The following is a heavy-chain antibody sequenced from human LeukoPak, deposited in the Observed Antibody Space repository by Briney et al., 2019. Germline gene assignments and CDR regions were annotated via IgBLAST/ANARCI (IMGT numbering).Heavy chain of an antibody. CDR3: ARDRAAAGFDAFDI. CDR2: ISYDGSNK. CDR1: GFTFSSYA. J-gene: IGHJ3*02. V-gene: IGHV3-30*04. D-gene: IGHD6-13*01. Sequence: GGSLRLSCAASGFTFSSYAMHWVRQAPGKGLEWVAVISYDGSNKYYADSVKGRFTISRDNSKSTLYLQMNSLRAEDTAVYYCARDRAAAGFDAFDIWGQGTMVTVSS.